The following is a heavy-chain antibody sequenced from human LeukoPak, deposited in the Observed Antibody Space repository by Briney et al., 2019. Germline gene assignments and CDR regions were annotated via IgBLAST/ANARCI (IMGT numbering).Heavy chain of an antibody. CDR2: INWNGGST. V-gene: IGHV3-20*04. D-gene: IGHD2-2*01. CDR1: GFTFDDYG. J-gene: IGHJ4*02. Sequence: GGSLRLSCAASGFTFDDYGMRWVRQAPGKGLEWVSGINWNGGSTGYADSVKGRFTISRDNAKNSLYLQMNSLRAEDTALYYCARGLITVVPAASIGYWGQGTLVTVSS. CDR3: ARGLITVVPAASIGY.